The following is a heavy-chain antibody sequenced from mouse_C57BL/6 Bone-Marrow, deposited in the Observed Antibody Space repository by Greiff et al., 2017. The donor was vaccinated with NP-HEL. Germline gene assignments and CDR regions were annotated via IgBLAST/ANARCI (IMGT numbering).Heavy chain of an antibody. D-gene: IGHD2-4*01. CDR2: IYPRDGST. CDR1: GYTFTSYD. J-gene: IGHJ4*01. CDR3: HDYEECYAMDY. V-gene: IGHV1-85*01. Sequence: VQLQESGPELVKPGASVKLSCKASGYTFTSYDINWVKQRPGQGLEWIGWIYPRDGSTKYNEKFKGKATLTVDTSSSTAYMELQSLTSEDSAVYFSHDYEECYAMDYWGQGTSVTVSS.